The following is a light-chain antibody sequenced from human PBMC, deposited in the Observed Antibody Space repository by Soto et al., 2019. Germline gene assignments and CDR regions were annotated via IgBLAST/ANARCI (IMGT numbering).Light chain of an antibody. J-gene: IGKJ4*01. CDR1: PPISVY. CDR2: SAS. Sequence: EIRMTQSPSSLSAFVEDTVTITCQTGPPISVYLTWYQHKPGKAPELLILSASIVQSGVSSRFSGAGFWTDFTLTIRSLQPDDFATFFFQQTYSRPISFGGGTKVEIK. V-gene: IGKV1-39*01. CDR3: QQTYSRPIS.